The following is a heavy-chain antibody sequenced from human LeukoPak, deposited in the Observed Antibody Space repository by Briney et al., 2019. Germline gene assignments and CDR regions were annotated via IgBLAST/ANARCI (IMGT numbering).Heavy chain of an antibody. CDR1: GFTFNQYA. CDR2: ISSESTDI. Sequence: GGSLRLSCSAPGFTFNQYAMSWVRQAPGKGLEWVSSISSESTDIYYADSVRGRFTISRDNAKYSLYLLLNSLTFEDTAVYYCARTGREPLDYWGQGTLITVSS. CDR3: ARTGREPLDY. J-gene: IGHJ4*02. D-gene: IGHD1-26*01. V-gene: IGHV3-21*06.